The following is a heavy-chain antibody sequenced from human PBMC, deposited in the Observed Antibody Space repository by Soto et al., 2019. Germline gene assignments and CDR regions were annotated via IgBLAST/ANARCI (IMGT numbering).Heavy chain of an antibody. Sequence: PGGSLRLSCAASGFTFSSYGMHWVRQAPGKGLEWVAVISYDGSNKYYADSVKGRFTISRDNSKNTLYLQMNSLRAEDTAVYYCAKDPYHGDRRYYYYYMDVWGKGTTVTVSS. CDR2: ISYDGSNK. J-gene: IGHJ6*03. V-gene: IGHV3-30*18. CDR1: GFTFSSYG. CDR3: AKDPYHGDRRYYYYYMDV. D-gene: IGHD4-17*01.